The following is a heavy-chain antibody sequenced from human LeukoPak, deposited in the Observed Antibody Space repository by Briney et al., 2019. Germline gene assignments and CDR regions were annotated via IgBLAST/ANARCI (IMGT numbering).Heavy chain of an antibody. Sequence: SETLSLTCAVYGGSFSGYYWSWIRQPPGKGLEWIGEINHSGSTNYNPSLKSRVTISVDMSKNQFSLKLSSVTAADTAVYYCARGDPITIFGVVIIRDAFDIWGQGTMVTVSS. CDR1: GGSFSGYY. CDR2: INHSGST. CDR3: ARGDPITIFGVVIIRDAFDI. J-gene: IGHJ3*02. V-gene: IGHV4-34*01. D-gene: IGHD3-3*01.